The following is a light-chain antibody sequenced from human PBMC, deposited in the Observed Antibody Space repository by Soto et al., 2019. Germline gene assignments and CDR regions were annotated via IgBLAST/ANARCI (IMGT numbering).Light chain of an antibody. CDR2: EVS. V-gene: IGLV2-18*02. J-gene: IGLJ1*01. Sequence: SVLTQPPSVSGSPGQSVTISCTGTSSDVGSYNRVSWFQQPPGTAPKLLIYEVSNRPSGVPDRISGSKSGNTASLTISGLQAEDEADYYCSSYTSSSTYVFGTGTKVTVL. CDR1: SSDVGSYNR. CDR3: SSYTSSSTYV.